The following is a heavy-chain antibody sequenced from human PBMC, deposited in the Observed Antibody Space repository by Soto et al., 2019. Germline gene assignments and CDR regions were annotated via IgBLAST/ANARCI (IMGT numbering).Heavy chain of an antibody. D-gene: IGHD3-9*01. Sequence: SETLSLTCTVSGGYISSYYLIWMRQPPGKGLEWIGYIHYSGSTTYNPSLKSRVTISVDTSKNQFSLKLTSVTAADTAIYYCVRRRYFDWALDYWGQGALVTVS. CDR3: VRRRYFDWALDY. J-gene: IGHJ4*02. V-gene: IGHV4-59*08. CDR1: GGYISSYY. CDR2: IHYSGST.